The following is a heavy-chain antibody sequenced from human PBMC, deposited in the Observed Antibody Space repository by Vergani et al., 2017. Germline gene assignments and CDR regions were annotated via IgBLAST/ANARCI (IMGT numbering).Heavy chain of an antibody. CDR3: ARGSSSSSVDYYYYYGMDV. CDR1: GGSFSGYY. D-gene: IGHD6-6*01. J-gene: IGHJ6*02. Sequence: QVQLQQWGAGLLKPSETLSLTCAVYGGSFSGYYWSWIRQPPGKGLEWIGEINHSGSTNYNPSLKSRVTISVDTSKNQFSLKLSSVTAADTAVYYCARGSSSSSVDYYYYYGMDVWGQGTTVTVSS. CDR2: INHSGST. V-gene: IGHV4-34*01.